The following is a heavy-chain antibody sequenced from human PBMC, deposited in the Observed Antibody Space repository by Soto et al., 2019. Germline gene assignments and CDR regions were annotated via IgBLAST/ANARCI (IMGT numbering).Heavy chain of an antibody. CDR3: ARAYYYGPKGWLDP. D-gene: IGHD3-10*01. CDR1: GYTFTGYY. J-gene: IGHJ5*02. V-gene: IGHV1-2*02. Sequence: ASVKVSCKASGYTFTGYYMHWVRQAPGQGLEWMGWINPNSGGTNYAQKFQGRVTMTRDTSISTAYMELSRLRSDDTAVYYCARAYYYGPKGWLDPWGQGTLVTVSS. CDR2: INPNSGGT.